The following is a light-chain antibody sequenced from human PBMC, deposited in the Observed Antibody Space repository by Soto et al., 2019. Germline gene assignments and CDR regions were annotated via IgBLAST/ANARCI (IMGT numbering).Light chain of an antibody. CDR2: AAS. CDR3: QQYYSYPLT. Sequence: AIRMTQPPSSFSASTGDRVTITCRASQGISSYLAWYQQKPGKAPKLLIYAASTLQSGVPSRFSGSGSGTDFTLTISCLQSEDLATYYCQQYYSYPLTFGGGTKVEIK. V-gene: IGKV1-8*01. CDR1: QGISSY. J-gene: IGKJ4*01.